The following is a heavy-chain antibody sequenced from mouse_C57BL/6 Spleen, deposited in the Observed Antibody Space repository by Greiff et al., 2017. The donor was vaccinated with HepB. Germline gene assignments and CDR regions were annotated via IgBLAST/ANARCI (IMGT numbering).Heavy chain of an antibody. CDR2: IYWDDDK. J-gene: IGHJ4*01. CDR3: ARSSYDGYYDAMDY. D-gene: IGHD2-3*01. V-gene: IGHV8-12*01. CDR1: GFSLSTSGMG. Sequence: QVTLKVSGPGILQSSQPLSLTCSFSGFSLSTSGMGVSWIRQPSGKGLEWLAHIYWDDDKRYNPSLKSRLTISKDTSRNQVFLKITSVDTADTATYYCARSSYDGYYDAMDYWGQGTSVTVSS.